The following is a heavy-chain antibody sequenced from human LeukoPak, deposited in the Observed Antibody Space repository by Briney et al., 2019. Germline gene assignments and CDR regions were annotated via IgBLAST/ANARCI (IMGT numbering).Heavy chain of an antibody. D-gene: IGHD5-18*01. CDR1: GGSFSGYY. V-gene: IGHV4-34*01. J-gene: IGHJ4*02. CDR3: ARGSGYSYGSDY. Sequence: SETLSLTCAVYGGSFSGYYWSWIRQPPGKGLEWIGEINHSGSTNYNPSLKSRVTISVDTSKNQFSLKLSSVTAADTAVYYCARGSGYSYGSDYWGQGTLVTVPS. CDR2: INHSGST.